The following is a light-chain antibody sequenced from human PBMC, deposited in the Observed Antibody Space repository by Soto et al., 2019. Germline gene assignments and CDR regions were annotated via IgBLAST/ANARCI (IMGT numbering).Light chain of an antibody. Sequence: ETVMTQSPATLSVSPGERVTLSCRASQSVNTYLAWYQQGPGQSPRLLFYGASTRAAGIPARFSGGGSATDFTHTISSLQYEDFALYYCQQYNNWPLTFGGGTKVGIK. CDR2: GAS. J-gene: IGKJ4*01. CDR3: QQYNNWPLT. V-gene: IGKV3-15*01. CDR1: QSVNTY.